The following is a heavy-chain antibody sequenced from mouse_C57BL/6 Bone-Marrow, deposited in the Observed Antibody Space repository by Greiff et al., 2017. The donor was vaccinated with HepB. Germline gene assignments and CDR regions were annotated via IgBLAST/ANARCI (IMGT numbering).Heavy chain of an antibody. CDR1: GYTFTSYW. V-gene: IGHV1-74*01. Sequence: VKLQQPGAELVKPGASVKVSCKASGYTFTSYWMHWVKQRPGQGLEWIGRIHPSDSDTNYNQKFKGKAPLTVDKSSSTAYMQLSSLTSEDSAVYYCAMGFITTVVAEYYFDYWGQGTTLTVSS. D-gene: IGHD1-1*01. J-gene: IGHJ2*01. CDR2: IHPSDSDT. CDR3: AMGFITTVVAEYYFDY.